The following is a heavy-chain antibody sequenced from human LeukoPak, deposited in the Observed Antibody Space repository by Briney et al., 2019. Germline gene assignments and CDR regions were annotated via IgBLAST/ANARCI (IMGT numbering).Heavy chain of an antibody. CDR1: GFTFSNYV. CDR2: ISYDGTNK. D-gene: IGHD3-3*01. J-gene: IGHJ4*02. CDR3: AKENDFVY. V-gene: IGHV3-30*18. Sequence: RTGGSLRLSCAASGFTFSNYVMHWVRQAPGKGLEWVAVISYDGTNKYYADSVKGRFTISRDNSKSTLYLQMNSLRAEDTAVYYCAKENDFVYWGQGTLVTVSS.